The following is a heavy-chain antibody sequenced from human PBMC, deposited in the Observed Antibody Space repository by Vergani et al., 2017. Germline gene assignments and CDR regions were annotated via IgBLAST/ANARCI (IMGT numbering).Heavy chain of an antibody. Sequence: QVQLVESGGGVVQPGRSLRLSCAASGFTFSSYGMHWVRQAPGKGLEWVAVISYDGSNKYYADSVKGRFTISRDNSKNTLYLQMNSLRAEDTAVYYCAKDFYGITGTIIYYYYYYGMDVWGQGP. CDR3: AKDFYGITGTIIYYYYYYGMDV. D-gene: IGHD1-20*01. V-gene: IGHV3-30*18. J-gene: IGHJ6*02. CDR1: GFTFSSYG. CDR2: ISYDGSNK.